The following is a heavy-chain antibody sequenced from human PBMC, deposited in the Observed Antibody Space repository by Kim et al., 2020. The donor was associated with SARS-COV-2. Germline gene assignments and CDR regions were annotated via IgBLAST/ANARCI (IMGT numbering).Heavy chain of an antibody. CDR2: ISSSSSYI. CDR3: ARVYFGYYDFWSGYQKTDYDYYYMDV. J-gene: IGHJ6*03. D-gene: IGHD3-3*01. V-gene: IGHV3-21*01. CDR1: GFTFSSYS. Sequence: GGSLRLSCAASGFTFSSYSMNWVRQAPGKGLEWVSSISSSSSYIYYADSVKGRFTISRDNAKNSLYLQMNSLRAEDTAVSYCARVYFGYYDFWSGYQKTDYDYYYMDVGGKGTKVTVSS.